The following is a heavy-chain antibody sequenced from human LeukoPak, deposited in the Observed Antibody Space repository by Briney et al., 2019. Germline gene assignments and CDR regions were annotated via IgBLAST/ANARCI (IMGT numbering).Heavy chain of an antibody. CDR1: GFTFSSYW. CDR3: ARERGSGTYHPFDP. D-gene: IGHD3-10*01. Sequence: PGGSLRLSCVASGFTFSSYWMSWVRQTPGKGLEWVANIKQDGSEKNYVDSVKGRFTISRDNAKNSLYLQMNSLGVDDTALYYCARERGSGTYHPFDPWGQGTLATVSS. J-gene: IGHJ5*02. V-gene: IGHV3-7*01. CDR2: IKQDGSEK.